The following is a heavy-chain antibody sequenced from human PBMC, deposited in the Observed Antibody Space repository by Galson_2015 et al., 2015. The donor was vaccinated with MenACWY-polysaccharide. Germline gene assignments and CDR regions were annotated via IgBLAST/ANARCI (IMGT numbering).Heavy chain of an antibody. D-gene: IGHD3-22*01. V-gene: IGHV3-21*01. J-gene: IGHJ4*01. CDR2: ISSSGSHI. CDR3: AREVSGGYSQLDY. Sequence: SLRLSCAASGFTFSSYSMNWVRQAPGKGLGWVSSISSSGSHIYYADSVKGRFTISRDNAKNSLYLQMNSLRAEDTAVYYCAREVSGGYSQLDYWGHGTLVTVSS. CDR1: GFTFSSYS.